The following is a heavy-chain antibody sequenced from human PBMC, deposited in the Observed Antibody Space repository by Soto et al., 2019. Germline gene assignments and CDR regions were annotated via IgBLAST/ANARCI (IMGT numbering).Heavy chain of an antibody. CDR1: GDSVSSDSAA. J-gene: IGHJ6*02. CDR3: ARDRGNGRNYERNYYYYGMDV. V-gene: IGHV6-1*01. CDR2: TYYRSKWYN. Sequence: SQTLSLTCAISGDSVSSDSAALNLIMQSPSRGLEWLGRTYYRSKWYNDYAVSVKSRITINPDTSKNQFSLQLNSVTPEDTAVYYCARDRGNGRNYERNYYYYGMDVWGQGTTVTVSS. D-gene: IGHD1-7*01.